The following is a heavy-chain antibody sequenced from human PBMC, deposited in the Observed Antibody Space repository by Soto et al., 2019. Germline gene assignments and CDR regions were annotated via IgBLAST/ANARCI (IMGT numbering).Heavy chain of an antibody. V-gene: IGHV2-5*02. D-gene: IGHD2-2*01. CDR2: IYWDDDK. CDR3: AHRATTSSWFGP. CDR1: GFSLNTSGVG. Sequence: SGPTLVNPTQTLTLTFTFSGFSLNTSGVGVGWIRQPPGKALEWLALIYWDDDKRYRPSLRNRVTITKDSSENQVVLTMTNVDPVDTATYYCAHRATTSSWFGPWGQGTLVTVSS. J-gene: IGHJ5*02.